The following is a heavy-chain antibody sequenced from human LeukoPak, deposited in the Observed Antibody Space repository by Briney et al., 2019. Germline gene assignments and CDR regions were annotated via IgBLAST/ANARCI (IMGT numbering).Heavy chain of an antibody. V-gene: IGHV1-2*02. J-gene: IGHJ4*02. CDR1: GYTFTAYY. D-gene: IGHD6-6*01. Sequence: GASVKVSCKASGYTFTAYYVHWVRQAPGQGLEWMGWINPHSGGINYAPKFQGRVTMTRDTSTSTVYMELSSLRSEDTAVYYCARVDTIYSSSSEWDFDYWGQGTLVTVSS. CDR3: ARVDTIYSSSSEWDFDY. CDR2: INPHSGGI.